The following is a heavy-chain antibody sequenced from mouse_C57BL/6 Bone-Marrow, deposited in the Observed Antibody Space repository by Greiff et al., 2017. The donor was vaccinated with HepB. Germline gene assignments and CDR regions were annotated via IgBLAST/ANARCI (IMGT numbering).Heavy chain of an antibody. CDR2: IYPRSGNT. CDR1: GYTFTSYG. V-gene: IGHV1-81*01. CDR3: ARYNSNYLYYFDY. J-gene: IGHJ2*01. D-gene: IGHD2-5*01. Sequence: QVQLQQSGAELARPGASVKLSCKASGYTFTSYGISWVKQRTGQGLEWIGEIYPRSGNTYYNEKFKCKATLTADKSSSTAYMELRSLTSEDSAVYFCARYNSNYLYYFDYWGQGTTLTVSS.